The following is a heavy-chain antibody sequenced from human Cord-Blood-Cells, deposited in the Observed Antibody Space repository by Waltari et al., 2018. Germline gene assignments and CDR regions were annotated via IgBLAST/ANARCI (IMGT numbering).Heavy chain of an antibody. CDR1: GYTPTELS. CDR3: ATVRGEGWFRELIRFDP. J-gene: IGHJ5*02. CDR2: FDPEDGET. V-gene: IGHV1-24*01. Sequence: QVQLVQSGAEVKKPGASVKVSCQVSGYTPTELSMHWVRPAPGKGLEWMGGFDPEDGETIYAQKFQGRVTMTEDTSTDTAYMELSSLRSEDTAVYYCATVRGEGWFRELIRFDPWGQGTLVTVSS. D-gene: IGHD3-10*01.